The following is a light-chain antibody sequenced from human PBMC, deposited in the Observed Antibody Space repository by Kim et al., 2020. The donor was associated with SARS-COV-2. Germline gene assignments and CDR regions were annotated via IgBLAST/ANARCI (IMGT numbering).Light chain of an antibody. CDR2: DAS. V-gene: IGKV3-15*01. J-gene: IGKJ4*01. Sequence: EIMMTQSPATLSVSPGERATLSCRASQSVSSLLAWYQQKPGQTPRLLIYDASTRAAGVPARFSGSGSGTEFTLTISSLQSEDFAVYYCQQYYRWPLTFGGGTKVDIK. CDR1: QSVSSL. CDR3: QQYYRWPLT.